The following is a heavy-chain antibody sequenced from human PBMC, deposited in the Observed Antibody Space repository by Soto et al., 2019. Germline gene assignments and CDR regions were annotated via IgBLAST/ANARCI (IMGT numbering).Heavy chain of an antibody. CDR3: ARSIVVVVAATVDYYYGMDV. CDR2: INHSGST. D-gene: IGHD2-15*01. Sequence: TSETLSLTCAAYGGSFSGYYWTWIRQPPGKGLEWIGEINHSGSTNYNPSLKSRVTISVDTSKNQFSLKLSSVTAADTAVYYCARSIVVVVAATVDYYYGMDVWGQGTTVTVSS. J-gene: IGHJ6*02. V-gene: IGHV4-34*01. CDR1: GGSFSGYY.